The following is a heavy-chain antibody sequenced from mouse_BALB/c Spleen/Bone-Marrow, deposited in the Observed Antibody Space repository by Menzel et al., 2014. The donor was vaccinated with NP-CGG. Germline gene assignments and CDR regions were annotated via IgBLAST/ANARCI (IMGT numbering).Heavy chain of an antibody. CDR1: GYTLTSYT. V-gene: IGHV1-4*01. CDR2: INPSSGYT. CDR3: ARDWTIPFAY. Sequence: VQLQQSGAELARPGASVKMSWKASGYTLTSYTMHWVKQRPGQGLEWIGYINPSSGYTNYNQKFKDKASLTADKSSSTAYMQLSSLTSEHSAVYYYARDWTIPFAYWGQGTLVTVSA. D-gene: IGHD1-1*02. J-gene: IGHJ3*01.